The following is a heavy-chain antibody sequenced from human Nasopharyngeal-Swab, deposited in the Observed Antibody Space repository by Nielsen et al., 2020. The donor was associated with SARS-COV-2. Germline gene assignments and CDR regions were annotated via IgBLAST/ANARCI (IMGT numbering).Heavy chain of an antibody. CDR1: GFTFSDYD. CDR2: IGNGGDT. CDR3: ARAPPHYDFWSGYTGGASYFDY. D-gene: IGHD3-3*01. J-gene: IGHJ4*02. V-gene: IGHV3-13*01. Sequence: GESLKISCAVSGFTFSDYDMHWDRQATGKGLEWVSAIGNGGDTYYPGSVQGRFTISRENAKNSLYLQMNSLRAGDTAVYYCARAPPHYDFWSGYTGGASYFDYWGQGTLVTVSS.